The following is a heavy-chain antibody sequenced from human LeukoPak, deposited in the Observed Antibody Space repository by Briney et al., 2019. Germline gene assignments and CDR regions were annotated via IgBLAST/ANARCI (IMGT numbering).Heavy chain of an antibody. V-gene: IGHV4-34*01. J-gene: IGHJ6*03. CDR3: ARRVGTMVRGVIWDYYYYYYMDV. CDR1: GGSFSGYY. CDR2: INHSGST. D-gene: IGHD3-10*01. Sequence: SETLSLTCAVYGGSFSGYYWSWIRQPPGKGLEWIGEINHSGSTNYNPSLKSRVTISVDTSKNQFSLKLSSVTAADTAVYYCARRVGTMVRGVIWDYYYYYYMDVWGKGTTVTVSS.